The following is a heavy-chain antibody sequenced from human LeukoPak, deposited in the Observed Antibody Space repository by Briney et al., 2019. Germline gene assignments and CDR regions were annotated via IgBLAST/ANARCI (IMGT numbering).Heavy chain of an antibody. CDR1: GFTFSSYA. CDR3: ARERKTIWGRNYFDY. V-gene: IGHV3-30*04. J-gene: IGHJ4*02. Sequence: QAGGSLRLSCAASGFTFSSYAMHWVRQAPGKGLEWVAVISYDGSNKYYADSVKGRFTISRDNSKNTLYLQMNSLRAEDTAVYYCARERKTIWGRNYFDYWGQGTLVTVSS. D-gene: IGHD7-27*01. CDR2: ISYDGSNK.